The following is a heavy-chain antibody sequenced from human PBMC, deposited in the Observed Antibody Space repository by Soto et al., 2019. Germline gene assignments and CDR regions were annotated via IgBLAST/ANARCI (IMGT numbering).Heavy chain of an antibody. J-gene: IGHJ6*03. CDR2: IYPGDSDT. Sequence: PGESLKISCKGSGYSFTSYWIGWVRQMPGKGLEWMGIIYPGDSDTRYSPSFQGQVTISADKSISTAYLQWSSLKASDTAMYYCARRTVVPAASYYYYYMDVWGKGTTVTVSS. V-gene: IGHV5-51*01. CDR1: GYSFTSYW. D-gene: IGHD2-2*01. CDR3: ARRTVVPAASYYYYYMDV.